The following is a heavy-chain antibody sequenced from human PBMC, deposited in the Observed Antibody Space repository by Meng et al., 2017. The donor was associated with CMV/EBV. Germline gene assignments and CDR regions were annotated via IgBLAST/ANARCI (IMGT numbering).Heavy chain of an antibody. V-gene: IGHV1-69*10. CDR3: ARDLRAPARPLYYYYGMDV. CDR2: IIPILGIA. Sequence: SVKVSCKASGGTFSSYAISWVRQAPGQGLEWMGGIIPILGIANYAQKFQGRVTITADKSTSTAYMELSSLRSEDTAVYYCARDLRAPARPLYYYYGMDVWGQGTTVTVSS. CDR1: GGTFSSYA. J-gene: IGHJ6*02. D-gene: IGHD6-6*01.